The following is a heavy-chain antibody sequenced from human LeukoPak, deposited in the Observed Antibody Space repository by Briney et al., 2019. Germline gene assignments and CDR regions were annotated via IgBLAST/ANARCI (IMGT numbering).Heavy chain of an antibody. V-gene: IGHV3-66*01. CDR3: ARSDSSSYEYYFDY. D-gene: IGHD6-13*01. CDR1: GFTFGDYA. CDR2: IYSGGST. J-gene: IGHJ4*02. Sequence: GGSLRLSCTASGFTFGDYAMSWFRQAPGKGLEWVSVIYSGGSTYYADSVKGRFTVSRDNSKNTLYLQMNSLRAEDTAVYYCARSDSSSYEYYFDYWGQGTLVTVSS.